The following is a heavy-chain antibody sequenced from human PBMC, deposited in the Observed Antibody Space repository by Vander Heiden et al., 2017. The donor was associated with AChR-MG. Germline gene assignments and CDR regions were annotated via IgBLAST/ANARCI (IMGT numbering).Heavy chain of an antibody. D-gene: IGHD6-13*01. V-gene: IGHV3-23*01. CDR1: GFTFSSYA. CDR3: AKDLAAAADSRYYYYGMDV. CDR2: ISGSGGST. Sequence: EVQLLESGGGLVQPGGSLRLSCAASGFTFSSYAMGWVRQAPGKGLEWVSAISGSGGSTYYADSVKGRFTISRDNSKNTLYLQMNSLRAEDTAVYYCAKDLAAAADSRYYYYGMDVWGQGTTVTVSS. J-gene: IGHJ6*02.